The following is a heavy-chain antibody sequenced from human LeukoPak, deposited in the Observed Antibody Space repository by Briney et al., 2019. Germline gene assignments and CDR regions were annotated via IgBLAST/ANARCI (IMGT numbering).Heavy chain of an antibody. V-gene: IGHV3-7*01. Sequence: PGGSLRLSCAASRFTFSSYWMSWVRQAPGKGLEWVANIKQDGSEKYYVDSVKGRFTIFRDNAKNSLFLQMNSLRAEDTAVYFCARDSSGWSGRDFYYFGMDVWGQGTTVTVSS. D-gene: IGHD6-19*01. J-gene: IGHJ6*02. CDR3: ARDSSGWSGRDFYYFGMDV. CDR1: RFTFSSYW. CDR2: IKQDGSEK.